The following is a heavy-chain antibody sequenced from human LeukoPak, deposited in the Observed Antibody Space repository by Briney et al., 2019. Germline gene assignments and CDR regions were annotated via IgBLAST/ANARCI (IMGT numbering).Heavy chain of an antibody. V-gene: IGHV3-43D*04. J-gene: IGHJ6*04. CDR1: GFTFDDYA. CDR2: ISWDGGST. D-gene: IGHD3-10*01. CDR3: ASGAYYCYVMDV. Sequence: GGPLRLSCAASGFTFDDYAMHWVRQAPGKGVEWVSLISWDGGSTYYADSVKGRFTISRDNSKNSLYLQMNSLRAEDTALYYCASGAYYCYVMDVWGKGTTVTVSS.